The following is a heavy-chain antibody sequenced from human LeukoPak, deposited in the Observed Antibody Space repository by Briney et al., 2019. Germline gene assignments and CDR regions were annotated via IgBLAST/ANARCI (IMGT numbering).Heavy chain of an antibody. CDR2: ISSSSSTI. J-gene: IGHJ6*03. CDR1: GFTFSSYG. Sequence: GGSLRLSCAASGFTFSSYGMHWVRQAPGKGLEWVSYISSSSSTIYYADSVKGRFTIFRDNAKNSLYLQMNSLRAEDTAVYYCARDATVTKLDYYYYMDVWGKGTTVTVSS. CDR3: ARDATVTKLDYYYYMDV. V-gene: IGHV3-48*01. D-gene: IGHD4-11*01.